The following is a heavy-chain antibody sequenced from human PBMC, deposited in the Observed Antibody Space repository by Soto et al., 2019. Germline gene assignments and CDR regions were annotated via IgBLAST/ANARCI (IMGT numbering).Heavy chain of an antibody. V-gene: IGHV5-51*01. D-gene: IGHD6-25*01. CDR2: IYPGDSDT. J-gene: IGHJ3*02. CDR1: GYSFTSYW. Sequence: GESLKISCNGSGYSFTSYWIGWVRQMPGKGLEWMGIIYPGDSDTRYSPSFQGQVTISADKSISTAYLQWSSLKASDTAMYYCERQRHVRTLLDAFDIWGQGTTVPV. CDR3: ERQRHVRTLLDAFDI.